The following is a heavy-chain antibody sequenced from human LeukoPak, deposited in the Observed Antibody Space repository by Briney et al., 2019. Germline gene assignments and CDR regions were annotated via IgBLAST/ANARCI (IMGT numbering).Heavy chain of an antibody. Sequence: SETLSLTCTVFGGSISSYYWSWVRQPPGKGLEWIGYVSYSGSTDYNPSLKSRVIISIDTSKNQFSLRLRSVTAADTAVYYCARENDRYGRIDYWGQGTQVTVSS. D-gene: IGHD5-18*01. CDR1: GGSISSYY. CDR2: VSYSGST. V-gene: IGHV4-59*01. CDR3: ARENDRYGRIDY. J-gene: IGHJ4*02.